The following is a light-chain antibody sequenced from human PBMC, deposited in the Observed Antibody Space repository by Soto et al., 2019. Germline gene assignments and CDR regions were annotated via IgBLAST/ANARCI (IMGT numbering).Light chain of an antibody. CDR3: LVIFTGVEEV. Sequence: QTVVTQESSLTVSPGGTVTLTCGSSTGAVTSGHYPHWFQQKPGQAPRTLIYDTSIRHSWTPARFSGSLLGGKAALTLSGAQPEDEADYYCLVIFTGVEEVFGTGTKVTVL. CDR1: TGAVTSGHY. CDR2: DTS. J-gene: IGLJ1*01. V-gene: IGLV7-46*01.